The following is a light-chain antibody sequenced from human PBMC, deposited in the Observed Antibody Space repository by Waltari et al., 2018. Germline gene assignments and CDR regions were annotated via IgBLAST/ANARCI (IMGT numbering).Light chain of an antibody. J-gene: IGKJ2*01. CDR2: GAS. Sequence: VLTQSPGTLSLSPGERATFSCRASQSLTKKYLAWYQQKPGQAPRLLIYGASSRAAGVPDRFSGSGSVTDFTLTNSRLEPEDFAVYYCQQYGSSIMYTFGQGTKLEIK. CDR1: QSLTKKY. CDR3: QQYGSSIMYT. V-gene: IGKV3-20*01.